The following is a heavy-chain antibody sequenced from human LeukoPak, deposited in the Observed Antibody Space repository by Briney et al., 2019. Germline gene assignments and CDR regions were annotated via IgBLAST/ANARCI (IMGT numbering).Heavy chain of an antibody. CDR2: IRQDGGDF. Sequence: HTGGSLRLSCAASGFTFSDYWMSWVRQDPGKGLAWVANIRQDGGDFNYVDSVKGRFTISRDNARNSLFLQMNNLRVEDTAVYYCARSGSSWYLRAVWGQGTLVTVSS. D-gene: IGHD6-13*01. CDR3: ARSGSSWYLRAV. V-gene: IGHV3-7*01. J-gene: IGHJ4*02. CDR1: GFTFSDYW.